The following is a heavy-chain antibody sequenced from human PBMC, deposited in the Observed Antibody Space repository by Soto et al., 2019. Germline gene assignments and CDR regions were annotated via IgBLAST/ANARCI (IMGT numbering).Heavy chain of an antibody. D-gene: IGHD5-12*01. Sequence: GGSLRLSCAASGFTFSSYEMNWVRQAPGKGLEWVSYISSSGSTIYYADSVKGRFTISRDNAKNSLYLQMNSLRAEDTAVYYCASLLLVDGYNAPPSWGQGTLVTVSS. V-gene: IGHV3-48*03. CDR2: ISSSGSTI. CDR3: ASLLLVDGYNAPPS. CDR1: GFTFSSYE. J-gene: IGHJ5*02.